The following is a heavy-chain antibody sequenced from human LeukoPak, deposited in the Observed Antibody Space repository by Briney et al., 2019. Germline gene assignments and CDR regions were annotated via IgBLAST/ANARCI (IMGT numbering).Heavy chain of an antibody. J-gene: IGHJ6*03. CDR3: ARVSRLDFWSGPYYYYMDV. D-gene: IGHD3-3*01. Sequence: SETLSLTCTVSGGSISSYYWSWIRQPAGKGLEWIGRIYTSGSTNYNPSLKSRVTMSVDTSKNQFSLKLSSVTAADTAVYYCARVSRLDFWSGPYYYYMDVWGKGTTVTVSS. CDR1: GGSISSYY. CDR2: IYTSGST. V-gene: IGHV4-4*07.